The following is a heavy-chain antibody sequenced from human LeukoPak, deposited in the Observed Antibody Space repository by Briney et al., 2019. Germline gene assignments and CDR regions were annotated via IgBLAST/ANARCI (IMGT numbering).Heavy chain of an antibody. CDR1: GFTFTNAW. D-gene: IGHD3-3*01. CDR2: FKTKTDGGTT. Sequence: GGSLRLTCAASGFTFTNAWMSWVRQAPGKGLEWVGRFKTKTDGGTTDYAAPVKGRFTISRDASKNTLYLQMDSLKTGDTAMYYCTTDNWRGLDAFDIWGQGTMVTVSS. CDR3: TTDNWRGLDAFDI. J-gene: IGHJ3*02. V-gene: IGHV3-15*01.